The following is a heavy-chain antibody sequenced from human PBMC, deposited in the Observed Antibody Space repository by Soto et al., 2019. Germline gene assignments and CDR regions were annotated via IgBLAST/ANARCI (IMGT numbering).Heavy chain of an antibody. CDR2: ISGSGGTT. V-gene: IGHV3-23*01. CDR3: AKGVTTVTAYYFDC. CDR1: GFTFSSFA. J-gene: IGHJ4*02. D-gene: IGHD4-17*01. Sequence: GGSLRLSCAASGFTFSSFAMTWVRQAPGKGLEWVSAISGSGGTTYYADSVKGRFTISRDNTKNTLYLQMNSLRAEDTAVYYCAKGVTTVTAYYFDCWGQGTLV.